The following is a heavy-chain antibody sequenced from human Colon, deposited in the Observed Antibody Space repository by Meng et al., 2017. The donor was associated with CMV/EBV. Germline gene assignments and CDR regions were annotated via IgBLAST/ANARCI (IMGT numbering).Heavy chain of an antibody. J-gene: IGHJ6*02. CDR1: GYTFTSYG. D-gene: IGHD3-3*01. Sequence: ASVKVSCKASGYTFTSYGISWVRQAPGQGLEWMGWISAYNGNTNYAQKLQGRVTMTTDTSTSTAYMELRSLRSDDTAVYYCARAQGEWLFSYYYYYGMDVWGQGTTVTVS. V-gene: IGHV1-18*01. CDR3: ARAQGEWLFSYYYYYGMDV. CDR2: ISAYNGNT.